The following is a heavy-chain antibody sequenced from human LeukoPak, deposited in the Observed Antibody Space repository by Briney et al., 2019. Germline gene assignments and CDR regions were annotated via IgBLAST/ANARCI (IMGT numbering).Heavy chain of an antibody. Sequence: SETLSLTCAVYGGSFSGYYWSWIRQPPGKGLECIGEINHSGSTNYNPSLKSRVTISVDTSKNQFSLKLSSVTAADTAVYYCARWEGGSYYDFDYRGQGTLVTVSS. CDR3: ARWEGGSYYDFDY. V-gene: IGHV4-34*01. J-gene: IGHJ4*02. CDR2: INHSGST. D-gene: IGHD1-26*01. CDR1: GGSFSGYY.